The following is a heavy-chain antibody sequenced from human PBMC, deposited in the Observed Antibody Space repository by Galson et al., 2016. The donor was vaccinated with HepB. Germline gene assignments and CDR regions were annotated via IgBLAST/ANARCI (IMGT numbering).Heavy chain of an antibody. CDR3: ARGDLNYYYALDV. Sequence: SVKVSCKASGYTFTAYFIYWVRQAPGQGLEWMGFINPNVGSTTFAQKFQDGVTMTRDTSTSTVFMELSSLRSEDTAVYLCARGDLNYYYALDVWGQGTTVTVSS. D-gene: IGHD3-3*01. J-gene: IGHJ6*02. V-gene: IGHV1-46*01. CDR2: INPNVGST. CDR1: GYTFTAYF.